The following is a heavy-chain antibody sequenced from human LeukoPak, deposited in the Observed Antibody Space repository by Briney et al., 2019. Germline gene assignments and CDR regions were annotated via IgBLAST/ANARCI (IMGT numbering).Heavy chain of an antibody. CDR3: ASVPDDASGNSRYYFKT. CDR2: IEWNGGRR. D-gene: IGHD3-22*01. J-gene: IGHJ4*02. CDR1: GFRLDAFG. V-gene: IGHV3-20*04. Sequence: PGGSPRLSCAASGFRLDAFGMSWVRQVPGKGLEWVSGIEWNGGRREYADSVKGRFTISRDNAKNSLYLQMKNLRAEDTALYYCASVPDDASGNSRYYFKTWGQGTLVTVSS.